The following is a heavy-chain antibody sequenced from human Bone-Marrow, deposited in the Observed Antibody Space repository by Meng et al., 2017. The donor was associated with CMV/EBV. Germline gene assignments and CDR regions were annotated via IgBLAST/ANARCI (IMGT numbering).Heavy chain of an antibody. J-gene: IGHJ6*02. Sequence: ASVKVSCKASGYTFTSYYMHWVRQAPGQGLEWMGIINPSGGSKSYAQKFQGRVTMTRDTSTSTVYMELSSLRSEDTAMYYCARRVRGVINARAYYGMDVWGQGTPVTASS. CDR3: ARRVRGVINARAYYGMDV. D-gene: IGHD3-10*01. CDR2: INPSGGSK. CDR1: GYTFTSYY. V-gene: IGHV1-46*01.